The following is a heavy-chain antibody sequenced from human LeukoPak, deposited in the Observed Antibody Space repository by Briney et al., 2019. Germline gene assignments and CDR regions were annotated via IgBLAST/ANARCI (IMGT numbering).Heavy chain of an antibody. CDR1: GGSISSYY. CDR3: TKQYYYDSSGYFGY. V-gene: IGHV4-59*01. J-gene: IGHJ4*02. CDR2: IYYSGNT. D-gene: IGHD3-22*01. Sequence: SETLSLTCTVSGGSISSYYWSWIRQPPGKGLEWIGYIYYSGNTDYNPSLKSGVTISVETSKNQFSLKLSSVTAADTAVYYCTKQYYYDSSGYFGYWGQGTLVTVSS.